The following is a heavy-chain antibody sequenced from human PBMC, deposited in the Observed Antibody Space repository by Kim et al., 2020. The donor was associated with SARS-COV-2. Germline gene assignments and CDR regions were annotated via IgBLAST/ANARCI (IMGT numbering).Heavy chain of an antibody. J-gene: IGHJ6*02. CDR1: GGSISSTSYY. CDR3: ASGSSSWKNYYYYGMDV. D-gene: IGHD6-13*01. CDR2: IYYSGST. Sequence: SETLSLTCAVSGGSISSTSYYWVWIRQPPGKGLEWIGSIYYSGSTFYNPSLKSRGTISLDTPKNQFSLKLNSVTAADTAVYYCASGSSSWKNYYYYGMDVWGQGTTVTVSS. V-gene: IGHV4-39*07.